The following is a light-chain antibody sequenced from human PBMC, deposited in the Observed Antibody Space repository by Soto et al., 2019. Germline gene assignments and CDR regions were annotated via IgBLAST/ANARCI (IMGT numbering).Light chain of an antibody. J-gene: IGLJ2*01. CDR3: SSYASNNNVL. CDR2: EVS. Sequence: QAVVTQPPSASGSLGQSVTISCTGTSSDVGGYNYVSWYQQHPGKAPKVMIYEVSKRPSGVPDRFSGSKSANTASLTVSGLQAEDEADYYCSSYASNNNVLFGGGTKLTVL. V-gene: IGLV2-8*01. CDR1: SSDVGGYNY.